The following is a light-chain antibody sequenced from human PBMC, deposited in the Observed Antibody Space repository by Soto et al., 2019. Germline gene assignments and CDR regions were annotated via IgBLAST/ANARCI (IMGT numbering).Light chain of an antibody. Sequence: QSVLTQPPSASGTPGQRVTISCSGNSSTIGSNYVYWYQQLPGTAPKLLIYRNNQRPLGVPDRFSGSKSGTSASLAISGLRSEDEADYYCAAWDDSLSGYVFGTGTKVTVL. V-gene: IGLV1-47*01. CDR3: AAWDDSLSGYV. J-gene: IGLJ1*01. CDR1: SSTIGSNY. CDR2: RNN.